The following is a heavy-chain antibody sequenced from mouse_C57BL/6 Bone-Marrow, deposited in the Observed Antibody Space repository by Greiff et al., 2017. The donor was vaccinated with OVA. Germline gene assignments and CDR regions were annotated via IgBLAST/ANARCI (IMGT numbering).Heavy chain of an antibody. CDR3: ARIPAITTVVATRYVDV. CDR2: ISYSGST. J-gene: IGHJ1*03. Sequence: EVQLKESGPGLAKPSQTLSLTCSVTGYSITSDYWNWIRKFPGNKLEYMGYISYSGSTYYNPSLKSRISITRDTSKNQYYLQLNSVTTEDTATYYCARIPAITTVVATRYVDVWGTGTTVTVSS. CDR1: GYSITSDY. D-gene: IGHD1-1*01. V-gene: IGHV3-8*01.